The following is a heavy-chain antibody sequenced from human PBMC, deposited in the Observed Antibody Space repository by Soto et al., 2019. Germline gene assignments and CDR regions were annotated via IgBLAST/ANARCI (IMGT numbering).Heavy chain of an antibody. CDR2: ISGSGGST. J-gene: IGHJ6*02. V-gene: IGHV3-23*01. Sequence: GGSLRLSCAASGFTFSSYAMSWVRQAPGKGLEWVSAISGSGGSTYYADSVKGRFTISRDNSKNTLYLQMNSLRAEDTAVYYCAKGVLRYFDWLLPYGMDVWGQGTTVTVSS. D-gene: IGHD3-9*01. CDR1: GFTFSSYA. CDR3: AKGVLRYFDWLLPYGMDV.